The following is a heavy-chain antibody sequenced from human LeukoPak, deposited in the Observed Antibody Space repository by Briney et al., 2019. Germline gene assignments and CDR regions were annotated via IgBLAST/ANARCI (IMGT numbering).Heavy chain of an antibody. CDR3: AKDRLRLGELSLYYFDY. Sequence: GGSLRLSCAASGFTFSGYGMHWVRQAPGKGLEWVAVISYDGSNKYYADSVKGRFTISRDNSKNTLHLQMNSLRAEDTAVYYCAKDRLRLGELSLYYFDYWGQGTLVTVSS. V-gene: IGHV3-30*18. CDR1: GFTFSGYG. CDR2: ISYDGSNK. D-gene: IGHD3-16*02. J-gene: IGHJ4*02.